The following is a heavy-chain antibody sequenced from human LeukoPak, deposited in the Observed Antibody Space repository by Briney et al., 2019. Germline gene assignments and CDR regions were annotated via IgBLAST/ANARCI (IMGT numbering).Heavy chain of an antibody. Sequence: PGGSLRLSCAASGFTFSSYWMSWVRQAPGKGLEWVANKKQDGSEKYYVDSVKGRFTISRDNAKNSLYLQMNSLRAEGTAVYYCARVLGTGYDILTGYYSDYYYYGMDVWGQGTTVTVSS. D-gene: IGHD3-9*01. J-gene: IGHJ6*02. V-gene: IGHV3-7*01. CDR3: ARVLGTGYDILTGYYSDYYYYGMDV. CDR1: GFTFSSYW. CDR2: KKQDGSEK.